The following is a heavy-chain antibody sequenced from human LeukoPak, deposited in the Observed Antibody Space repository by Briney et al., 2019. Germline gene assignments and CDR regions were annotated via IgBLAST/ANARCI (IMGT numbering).Heavy chain of an antibody. J-gene: IGHJ3*01. CDR2: ISSSSSYI. V-gene: IGHV3-21*01. CDR3: ARGGYYYDSSGYYPNN. Sequence: GGSLRLSCAASGFTFDDYSMNWVRQAPGKGLEWVSSISSSSSYIYYADSVKGRFTISRDNAKNSLYLQMNSLRAEDTAVYYCARGGYYYDSSGYYPNNRGQGTMVTVSS. CDR1: GFTFDDYS. D-gene: IGHD3-22*01.